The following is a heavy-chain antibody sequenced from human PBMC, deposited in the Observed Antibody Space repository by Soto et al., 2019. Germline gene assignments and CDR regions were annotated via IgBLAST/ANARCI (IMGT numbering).Heavy chain of an antibody. V-gene: IGHV3-33*05. Sequence: QVQLVESGGGVVQPGTSLRLSCVGSGFTFRSYVIHWVRQAPGKGLEWVALTSYDGSNKDYGDSVKGRFTISRDNTRNTVDRQMDSLRREDTALYYCARWGTTGGLDVWGQGTLVSVSS. CDR3: ARWGTTGGLDV. CDR1: GFTFRSYV. J-gene: IGHJ4*02. CDR2: TSYDGSNK. D-gene: IGHD3-16*01.